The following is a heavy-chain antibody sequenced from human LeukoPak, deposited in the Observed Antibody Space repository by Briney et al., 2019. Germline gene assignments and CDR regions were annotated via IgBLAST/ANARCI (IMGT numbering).Heavy chain of an antibody. V-gene: IGHV3-30*04. J-gene: IGHJ4*02. CDR2: MSSDGIKS. CDR1: GFTFRMSG. CDR3: AKDHAGSGKAFEY. Sequence: GTSLRLSCATSGFTFRMSGVHWVRQAPGKGLEWVALMSSDGIKSYYADSVKGRFTVSRDTSKDIVYLQMKSLSADDTGIYYCAKDHAGSGKAFEYWGQGTLLTVSS. D-gene: IGHD3-10*01.